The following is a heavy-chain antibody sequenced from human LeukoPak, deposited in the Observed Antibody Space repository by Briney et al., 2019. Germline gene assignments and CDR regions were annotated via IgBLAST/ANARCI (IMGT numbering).Heavy chain of an antibody. CDR1: GFSFSNSA. CDR3: AADVIYKSA. J-gene: IGHJ5*02. Sequence: SVKVSCKASGFSFSNSAMQWVRQARGQRLEWIGWIVVGSGNTNYAQKFQESVTITRDMSTSTAYMELSSLRSEDTAVYYCAADVIYKSAWGQGTLVTVSS. D-gene: IGHD2/OR15-2a*01. V-gene: IGHV1-58*02. CDR2: IVVGSGNT.